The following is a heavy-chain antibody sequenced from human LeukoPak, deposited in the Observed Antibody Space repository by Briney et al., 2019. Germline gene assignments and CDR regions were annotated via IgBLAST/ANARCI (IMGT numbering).Heavy chain of an antibody. CDR1: GYTFTIYG. Sequence: ASVKVSFKASGYTFTIYGISWVRQAPGQGLEWMGWISAYNGNTNYAQKLQGRVTMTTDTSTSTAYMELRSLRSDDTAVYYCARDGLEPDDYYYYYVMDVWGQGTTVTVSS. J-gene: IGHJ6*02. D-gene: IGHD1-1*01. V-gene: IGHV1-18*01. CDR3: ARDGLEPDDYYYYYVMDV. CDR2: ISAYNGNT.